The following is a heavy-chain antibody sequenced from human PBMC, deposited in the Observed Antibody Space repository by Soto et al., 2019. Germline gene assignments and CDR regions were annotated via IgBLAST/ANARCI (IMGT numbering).Heavy chain of an antibody. D-gene: IGHD2-15*01. V-gene: IGHV4-61*08. CDR1: GDSISSGDYY. J-gene: IGHJ4*02. Sequence: SETLSLTCAVSGDSISSGDYYWSWIRQPPGKGLEWIGYIYYSGNTNYNPSLKRRVTISVDTSKNQFSLKLSSVTAADTAVYYCARAGAATLSDYWGQGTLVTVSS. CDR2: IYYSGNT. CDR3: ARAGAATLSDY.